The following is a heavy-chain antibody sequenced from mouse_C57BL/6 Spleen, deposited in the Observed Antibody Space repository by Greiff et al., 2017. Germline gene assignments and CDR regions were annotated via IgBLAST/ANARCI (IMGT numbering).Heavy chain of an antibody. D-gene: IGHD1-1*01. J-gene: IGHJ3*01. V-gene: IGHV1-69*01. CDR1: GYTFTSYW. Sequence: VQLKQPGAELVMPGASVKLSCKASGYTFTSYWMHWVKQRPGQGLEWIGEIDPSDSYTNYNQKFKGKSTLTVDKSSSTAYMQLSSLTSEDSAVYYCARLGDYAAYWGQGTLVTVSA. CDR3: ARLGDYAAY. CDR2: IDPSDSYT.